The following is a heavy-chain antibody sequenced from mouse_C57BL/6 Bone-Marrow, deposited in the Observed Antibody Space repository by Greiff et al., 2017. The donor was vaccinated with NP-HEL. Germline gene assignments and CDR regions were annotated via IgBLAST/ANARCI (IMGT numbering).Heavy chain of an antibody. Sequence: EVKLQESGPGLVKPSQSLSLTCSVTGYSITSGYYWNWIRQFPGNKLEWMGYISYDGSNNYNPSLKNRISITRDTSKNQFFLKLNSVTTEDTATYYCAREGTGPDYWGQGTTLTVSS. V-gene: IGHV3-6*01. D-gene: IGHD4-1*01. CDR3: AREGTGPDY. CDR2: ISYDGSN. J-gene: IGHJ2*01. CDR1: GYSITSGYY.